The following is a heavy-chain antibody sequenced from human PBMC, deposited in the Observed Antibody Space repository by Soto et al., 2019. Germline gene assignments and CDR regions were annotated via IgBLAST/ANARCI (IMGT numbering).Heavy chain of an antibody. D-gene: IGHD3-10*01. Sequence: ASVKVSCKASGYTFSSYDINWVRQATGQGFEWMGWMNPNSGNTGYAQKFQGRITMTRNISISTAYMELSSLTSEDTAVYYCARGRGGLWFGFDPWGQGTLVTVSS. CDR1: GYTFSSYD. CDR2: MNPNSGNT. CDR3: ARGRGGLWFGFDP. J-gene: IGHJ5*02. V-gene: IGHV1-8*01.